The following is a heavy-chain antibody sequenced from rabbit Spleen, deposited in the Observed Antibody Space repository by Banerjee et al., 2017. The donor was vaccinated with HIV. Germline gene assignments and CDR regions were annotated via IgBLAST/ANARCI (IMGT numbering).Heavy chain of an antibody. V-gene: IGHV1S40*01. D-gene: IGHD8-1*01. J-gene: IGHJ4*01. Sequence: QSLEESGGDLVKPGASLTLTCTASGFSFSTNYYIYWVRQAPGKGLEWIACIYTGDGRTYYASWAKGRFTISKTSSTTVTLQMTSLTAADTATYFCARDAGSGPYIDGYFTLWGPGTLVTVS. CDR2: IYTGDGRT. CDR1: GFSFSTNYY. CDR3: ARDAGSGPYIDGYFTL.